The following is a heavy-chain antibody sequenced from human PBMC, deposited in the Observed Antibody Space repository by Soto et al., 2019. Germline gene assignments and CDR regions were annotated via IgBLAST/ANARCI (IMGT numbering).Heavy chain of an antibody. J-gene: IGHJ4*02. Sequence: GGSLRLSCAASGFTFSSYAMSWVRQAPGKGLEWVPAISGSGGSTYYADSVKGRFTISRDNSKNTLYLQMNSLRAEDTAVYYCAKTVVAATRFTTSIDYWGQGTLVTVSS. CDR1: GFTFSSYA. D-gene: IGHD2-15*01. V-gene: IGHV3-23*01. CDR3: AKTVVAATRFTTSIDY. CDR2: ISGSGGST.